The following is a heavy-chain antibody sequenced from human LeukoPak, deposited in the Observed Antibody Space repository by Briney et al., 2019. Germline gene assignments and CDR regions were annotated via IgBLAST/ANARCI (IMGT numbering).Heavy chain of an antibody. D-gene: IGHD4-23*01. V-gene: IGHV4-4*09. J-gene: IGHJ6*02. CDR2: IHHSGRT. Sequence: SETLSLTSTVSSVSMNACNWMRIRQPPGQELEWIGYIHHSGRTNYNPSLRSRVTISVDTSKNQFSRNLSAVTAADTAVYYCAGDYGGFEGVMDVWGQGITVTVSS. CDR1: SVSMNACN. CDR3: AGDYGGFEGVMDV.